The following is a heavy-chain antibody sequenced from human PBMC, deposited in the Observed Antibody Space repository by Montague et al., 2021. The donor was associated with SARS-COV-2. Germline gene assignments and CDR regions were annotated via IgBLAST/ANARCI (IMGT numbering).Heavy chain of an antibody. V-gene: IGHV3-21*01. J-gene: IGHJ5*02. Sequence: SLRLSCAASGFTFSSYSMNWVRQAPGKGLEWVSSISISSSYIYYADSVKGRFTISRDNAKNSLYLQMNSLRAEDMAVYYCARDHDYGDYSVEWFDPWGQGTLVTVSS. CDR3: ARDHDYGDYSVEWFDP. CDR1: GFTFSSYS. CDR2: ISISSSYI. D-gene: IGHD4-17*01.